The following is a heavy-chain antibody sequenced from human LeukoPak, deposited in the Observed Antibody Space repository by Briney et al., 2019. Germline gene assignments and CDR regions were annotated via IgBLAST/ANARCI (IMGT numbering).Heavy chain of an antibody. D-gene: IGHD3-16*02. CDR3: ARGRGITFGGVIVSNWFDP. V-gene: IGHV1-8*01. CDR2: MNSYSGNS. CDR1: GYTFTSYD. Sequence: ASVKVSCKSSGYTFTSYDINGVRQATGQGVEWMGRMNSYSGNSGYAQKLQGRVTTARNTSIRTAYMELSSLRPEDTAVYYCARGRGITFGGVIVSNWFDPWGQGTLVTVSS. J-gene: IGHJ5*02.